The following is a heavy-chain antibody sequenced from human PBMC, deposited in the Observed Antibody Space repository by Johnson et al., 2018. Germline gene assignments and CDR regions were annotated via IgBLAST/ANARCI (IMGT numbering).Heavy chain of an antibody. CDR2: IWYDGSNK. CDR1: GFTFSSYG. CDR3: AKDPVAAASIYYYYMDV. J-gene: IGHJ6*03. V-gene: IGHV3-33*06. D-gene: IGHD6-13*01. Sequence: QVQLVESGGGVVQPGRSLRLSCAASGFTFSSYGMHWVRQAPGKGLEWVAVIWYDGSNKYYADSVKGRFTNSSDNSKHTLYLQMNSLRAEDTAVYYCAKDPVAAASIYYYYMDVWGKGTTVTVSS.